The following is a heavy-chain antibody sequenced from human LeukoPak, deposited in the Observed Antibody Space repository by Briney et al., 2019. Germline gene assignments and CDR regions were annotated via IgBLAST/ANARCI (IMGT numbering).Heavy chain of an antibody. CDR3: ANPAFGVAATYVY. J-gene: IGHJ4*02. Sequence: PGGSLRLSCAVSGFTFRTYAMSWVRQAPGKGLEWVSASSGSGGSTYYADSVKGRFTISRANSKNTLYLQMNSLRAEDTAVYYCANPAFGVAATYVYWGQGTLVTVSS. D-gene: IGHD2-15*01. V-gene: IGHV3-23*01. CDR2: SSGSGGST. CDR1: GFTFRTYA.